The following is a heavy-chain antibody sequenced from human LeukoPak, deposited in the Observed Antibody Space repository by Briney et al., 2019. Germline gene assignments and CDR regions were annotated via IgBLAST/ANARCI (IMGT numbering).Heavy chain of an antibody. CDR3: ARRNALRYFDWYPISTGYYYYYMDV. CDR2: ISSSSSYI. J-gene: IGHJ6*03. Sequence: PGGSLRLSCAASGFTFSSYSMNWVRQAPGKGLEWVSSISSSSSYIYYADSVKGRFTTSRDNAKNSLYLQMNSLRAEDTAVYYCARRNALRYFDWYPISTGYYYYYMDVWGKGTTVTISS. CDR1: GFTFSSYS. V-gene: IGHV3-21*01. D-gene: IGHD3-9*01.